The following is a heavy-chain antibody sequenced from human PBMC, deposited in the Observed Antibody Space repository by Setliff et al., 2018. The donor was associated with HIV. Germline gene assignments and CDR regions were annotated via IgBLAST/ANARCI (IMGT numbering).Heavy chain of an antibody. CDR3: ARVGAFGVGGWFDP. D-gene: IGHD3-3*01. CDR1: GDSISSSTYY. J-gene: IGHJ5*02. CDR2: IYYSGST. Sequence: SETLSLTCTVSGDSISSSTYYWGWIRQPPGKGLEWVGSIYYSGSTYYNPSLKSRVTISVDTSKNQFSLKLSSVTAADTAMYYCARVGAFGVGGWFDPWGQGSLVTVSS. V-gene: IGHV4-39*07.